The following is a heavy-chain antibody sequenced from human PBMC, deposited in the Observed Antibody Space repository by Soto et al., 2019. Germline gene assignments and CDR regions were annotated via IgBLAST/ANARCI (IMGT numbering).Heavy chain of an antibody. CDR3: AKDRNYDSSGSFDY. J-gene: IGHJ4*02. D-gene: IGHD3-22*01. V-gene: IGHV3-30*18. Sequence: GGSLRLSCAASGFTFSSYGMHWVRQAPGKGLEWVAVISYDGSDKYYADSVKGRFTISRDNSKNTLYLQMNSLRAEDTAVYYCAKDRNYDSSGSFDYWGQGTLATVSS. CDR1: GFTFSSYG. CDR2: ISYDGSDK.